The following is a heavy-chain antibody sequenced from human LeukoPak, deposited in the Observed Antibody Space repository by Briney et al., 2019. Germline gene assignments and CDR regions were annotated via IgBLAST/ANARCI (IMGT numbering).Heavy chain of an antibody. D-gene: IGHD3-10*01. Sequence: GGSLRLSCAASGFTFSSYGMHWVRQAPGKGLEWVAVISYDGSNKYYADSVKGRFTISRDNSKNTLYLQMNSLRADDTAVYYCAKEGPRGVSFDYWGQGTLVTVSS. CDR2: ISYDGSNK. CDR3: AKEGPRGVSFDY. V-gene: IGHV3-30*18. J-gene: IGHJ4*02. CDR1: GFTFSSYG.